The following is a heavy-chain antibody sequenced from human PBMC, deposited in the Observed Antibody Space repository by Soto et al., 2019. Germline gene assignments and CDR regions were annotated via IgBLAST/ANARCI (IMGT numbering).Heavy chain of an antibody. CDR3: ARDGGTDCSGGSCDSDGMDV. CDR2: IYSGGST. Sequence: EVQLVESGGGLIQPGGSLRLSCAASGFTVSSNYMSWVRQAPGKGLEWVSVIYSGGSTYYADSVKGRFTISRDNSKNSLYLQMNSLKAEDTAVYYCARDGGTDCSGGSCDSDGMDVWGQGTTVTVSS. CDR1: GFTVSSNY. V-gene: IGHV3-53*01. J-gene: IGHJ6*02. D-gene: IGHD2-15*01.